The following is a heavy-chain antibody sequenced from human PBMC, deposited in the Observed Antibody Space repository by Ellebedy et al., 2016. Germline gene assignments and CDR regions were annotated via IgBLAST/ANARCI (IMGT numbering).Heavy chain of an antibody. CDR2: VNHSGDT. V-gene: IGHV4-34*01. CDR3: ARKLSSGWSFDH. J-gene: IGHJ4*02. D-gene: IGHD6-19*01. Sequence: SETLSLTCAVYGESFSDYYGSWIRQPPGKGLEWIGEVNHSGDTNYNPSLKSRVTISIATSKNQVSLKLSSVTAADTAVYYCARKLSSGWSFDHWGQGTLVIVSS. CDR1: GESFSDYY.